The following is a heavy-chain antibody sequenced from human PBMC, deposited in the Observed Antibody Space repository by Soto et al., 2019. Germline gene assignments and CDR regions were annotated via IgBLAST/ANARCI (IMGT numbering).Heavy chain of an antibody. Sequence: SETLSLTCTVSGDSVSNGGYFWSWIRQPPGKGVEWIGYISYSGMANQSPSLRGRVSMSVDTSKNRFSLRLTSVTAADMAVYYCARSGSDYSRYYFDYWGQGTLVTVSS. CDR3: ARSGSDYSRYYFDY. D-gene: IGHD3-10*01. V-gene: IGHV4-61*08. CDR1: GDSVSNGGYF. CDR2: ISYSGMA. J-gene: IGHJ4*01.